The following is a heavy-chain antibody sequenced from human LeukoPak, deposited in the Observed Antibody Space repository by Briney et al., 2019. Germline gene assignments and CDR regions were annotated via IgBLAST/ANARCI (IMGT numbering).Heavy chain of an antibody. D-gene: IGHD3-22*01. J-gene: IGHJ6*03. CDR3: ARASMIVAGRPGYYYYYMDV. CDR1: GGSISSASYY. V-gene: IGHV4-61*02. CDR2: IYASGST. Sequence: TLSLTCTVSGGSISSASYYWSCIRQPAGKGLEWTGRIYASGSTNYNPSLNSRVTLPVDPSKNQFSLKLSSVTAADTAVYYCARASMIVAGRPGYYYYYMDVWGKGTTVTVSS.